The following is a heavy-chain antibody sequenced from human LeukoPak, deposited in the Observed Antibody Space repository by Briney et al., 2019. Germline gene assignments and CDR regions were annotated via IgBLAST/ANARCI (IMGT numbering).Heavy chain of an antibody. Sequence: PGGSLRLSCAASGFTFSSYAMSWARQAPGKGLEWVSGISSSGSGGNTYYADSVKGRFTISRDSSKSTLFLHMNTLRAEDTAIYYCAKDRTVGASYWYFDLWGRGTLVTVSS. D-gene: IGHD1-26*01. CDR3: AKDRTVGASYWYFDL. CDR1: GFTFSSYA. J-gene: IGHJ2*01. V-gene: IGHV3-23*01. CDR2: ISSSGSGGNT.